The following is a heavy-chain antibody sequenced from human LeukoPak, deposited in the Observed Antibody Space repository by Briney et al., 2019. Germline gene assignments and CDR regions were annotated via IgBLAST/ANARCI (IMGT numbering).Heavy chain of an antibody. J-gene: IGHJ5*02. V-gene: IGHV4-39*07. CDR1: GGSTSSSSYY. CDR2: IYYSGST. CDR3: ARVKGDSSGYPNWFDP. D-gene: IGHD3-22*01. Sequence: SETLSLTCTVSGGSTSSSSYYWGWIRQPPGKGLEWIGSIYYSGSTYYNPSLKSRVTISVDTSKNQFSLKLSSVTAADTAVYYCARVKGDSSGYPNWFDPWGQGTLVTVSS.